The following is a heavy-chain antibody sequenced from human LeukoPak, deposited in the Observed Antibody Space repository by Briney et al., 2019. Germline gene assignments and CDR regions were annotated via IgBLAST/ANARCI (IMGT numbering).Heavy chain of an antibody. V-gene: IGHV4-4*09. Sequence: PSETLSLTCTVSGGSISSYYWSWIRQPPGKGLEWIGYIYTSGSTNYNPSLKSRVTISVDTSKNQFCLKLRSVTAADTAVYYCARRGRSSYYYYYYMDVWGKGTTVTVSS. CDR2: IYTSGST. CDR1: GGSISSYY. CDR3: ARRGRSSYYYYYYMDV. J-gene: IGHJ6*03. D-gene: IGHD6-6*01.